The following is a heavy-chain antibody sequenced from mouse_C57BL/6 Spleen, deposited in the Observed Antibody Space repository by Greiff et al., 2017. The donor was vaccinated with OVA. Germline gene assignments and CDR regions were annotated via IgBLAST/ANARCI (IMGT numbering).Heavy chain of an antibody. V-gene: IGHV1-81*01. D-gene: IGHD4-1*01. CDR2: IYPRSGNT. CDR3: ARRGFPNSPFAY. CDR1: GYTFTSYG. Sequence: VQLQQSGAELARPGASVKLSCKASGYTFTSYGISWVKQRTGQGLEWIGEIYPRSGNTYYNEKFKGKATLTADKSSSTAYMELRSLTSEDSAVYFCARRGFPNSPFAYWGQGTLVTVSA. J-gene: IGHJ3*01.